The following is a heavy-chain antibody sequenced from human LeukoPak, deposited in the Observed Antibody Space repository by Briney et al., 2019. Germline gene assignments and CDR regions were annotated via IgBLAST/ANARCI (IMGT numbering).Heavy chain of an antibody. Sequence: GGSLRLSCAASGFTYSSYDMHWVRQAPGKGLEGVAVISYDGSNKNYADSVKGRFTISRDNSKNTLYLQMNSLRAEDTAVYYCAKDKALRTKYYFDYWGQGTLVTVSS. CDR3: AKDKALRTKYYFDY. CDR1: GFTYSSYD. V-gene: IGHV3-30*18. CDR2: ISYDGSNK. J-gene: IGHJ4*02. D-gene: IGHD1/OR15-1a*01.